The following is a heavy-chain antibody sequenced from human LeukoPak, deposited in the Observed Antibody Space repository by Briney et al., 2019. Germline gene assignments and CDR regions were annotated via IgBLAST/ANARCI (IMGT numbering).Heavy chain of an antibody. J-gene: IGHJ4*02. Sequence: SVKVSCRASGGTFSSYAISWVRQAPGQGLEWMGGIIPIFGTANYAQKFPGRVTITTDESTSTADMVLRSLRSEDTAVYYCARDGGGRARLGGYGVSPPDYWGQGTLVTVSS. D-gene: IGHD3-16*01. CDR2: IIPIFGTA. V-gene: IGHV1-69*05. CDR3: ARDGGGRARLGGYGVSPPDY. CDR1: GGTFSSYA.